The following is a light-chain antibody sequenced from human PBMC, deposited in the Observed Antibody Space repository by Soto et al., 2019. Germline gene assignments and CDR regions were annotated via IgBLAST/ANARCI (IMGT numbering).Light chain of an antibody. CDR1: QSVSSN. CDR2: GAS. Sequence: DIVITHSPATLSVSPGERATLSCRASQSVSSNLAWYQQKPGQAPRLLIYGASTRATGIPARFSGSGSGTEFTLTISSLQSEDFAVYYCQQYNNWPPITFGQGTKVDIK. V-gene: IGKV3-15*01. CDR3: QQYNNWPPIT. J-gene: IGKJ1*01.